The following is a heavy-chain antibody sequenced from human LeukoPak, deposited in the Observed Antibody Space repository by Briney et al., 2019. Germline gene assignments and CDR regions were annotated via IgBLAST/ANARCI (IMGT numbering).Heavy chain of an antibody. CDR1: GGSISSYY. D-gene: IGHD3-10*01. J-gene: IGHJ5*02. V-gene: IGHV4-59*01. CDR2: IYYSGST. CDR3: AKHSRPFYYGSGRGWFDP. Sequence: SETLSLTCTVSGGSISSYYWSWIRQPPGKGLEWIGYIYYSGSTNYNPSLKSRVTISVDTSMNQFSLKLSSVTAADTAVYYCAKHSRPFYYGSGRGWFDPWGQGTLVTVSS.